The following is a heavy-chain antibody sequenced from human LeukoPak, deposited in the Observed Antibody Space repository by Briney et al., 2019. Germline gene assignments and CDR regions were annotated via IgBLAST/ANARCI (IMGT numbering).Heavy chain of an antibody. CDR1: GFTFSSYG. J-gene: IGHJ4*02. CDR3: AKDRLAAAVYFDY. Sequence: GGSLRLSCAASGFTFSSYGMHWVGQAPGKGLEWVAFIRYDGSNKYYADSVKGRFTISRDNSKNTLYLQMNSLRAEDTAVYYCAKDRLAAAVYFDYWGQGTLVTVSS. V-gene: IGHV3-30*02. CDR2: IRYDGSNK. D-gene: IGHD6-13*01.